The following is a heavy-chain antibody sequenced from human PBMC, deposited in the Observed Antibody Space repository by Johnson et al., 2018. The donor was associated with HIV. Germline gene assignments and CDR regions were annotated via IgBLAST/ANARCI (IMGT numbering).Heavy chain of an antibody. CDR3: ARATYYYDTSGYLTRPRAFDI. D-gene: IGHD3-22*01. Sequence: QMQLVESGGGVVQPGKSLRLSCAASGFTFSSYGMHWVRQAPGKGLEWVAFIRYDGSNKYYADSVKGRFTISRDNAKNSLYLQMNSLRADDTALYYCARATYYYDTSGYLTRPRAFDIWGQGTMVAVSS. CDR2: IRYDGSNK. CDR1: GFTFSSYG. V-gene: IGHV3-33*01. J-gene: IGHJ3*02.